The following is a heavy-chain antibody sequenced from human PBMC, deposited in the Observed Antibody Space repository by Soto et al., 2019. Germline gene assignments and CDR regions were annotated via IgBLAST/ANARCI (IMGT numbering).Heavy chain of an antibody. Sequence: QLQLHESGSGLVKPSQTLSLTCTVSGASIIFGGYSWSWIRQTPGKGLEWIGYINHLETTFYNPSFESRLTLSMDRAKNQFSLTLHSMSAADRAVYFCARGGGSDSFDDWGQGILVTVSS. CDR3: ARGGGSDSFDD. D-gene: IGHD1-26*01. V-gene: IGHV4-30-2*01. CDR1: GASIIFGGYS. J-gene: IGHJ4*02. CDR2: INHLETT.